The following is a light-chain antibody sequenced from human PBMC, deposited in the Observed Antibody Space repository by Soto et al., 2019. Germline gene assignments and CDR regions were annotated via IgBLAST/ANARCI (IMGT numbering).Light chain of an antibody. J-gene: IGLJ1*01. CDR3: AAWDDTLKRYV. CDR2: YNN. CDR1: NSNIASNT. Sequence: SLLNQPPSAYETPRQTGSISCSGSNSNIASNTVNWYQHLPGTAPKLLIYYNNQRPSGVPDRFSGSKSGTSASLAISGLQSEDESDYYCAAWDDTLKRYVFGTGNKVTV. V-gene: IGLV1-44*01.